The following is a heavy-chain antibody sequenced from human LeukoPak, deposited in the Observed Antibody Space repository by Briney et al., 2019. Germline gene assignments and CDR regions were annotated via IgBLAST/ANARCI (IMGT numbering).Heavy chain of an antibody. Sequence: GASVKVSCKASGYTFTSYYMHWVRQAPGQGLEWMGIINPSGGSTSYAQKFQGRVTMTRDTSTSTVYMELSSLRSEDTAVYYCARIPYTFGGVIAVDYWGQGTLVTVSS. J-gene: IGHJ4*02. CDR1: GYTFTSYY. V-gene: IGHV1-46*01. CDR3: ARIPYTFGGVIAVDY. CDR2: INPSGGST. D-gene: IGHD3-16*02.